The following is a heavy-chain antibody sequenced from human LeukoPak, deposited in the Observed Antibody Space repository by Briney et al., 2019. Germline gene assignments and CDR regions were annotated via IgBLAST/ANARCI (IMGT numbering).Heavy chain of an antibody. D-gene: IGHD3-3*01. Sequence: GESLKISCKGSGYTFSSYWIGWVRQMPGKGLEWMGIIYPGDSDTRYSPSLQGQVTISVDTSIGTAYLQWSSLKASGTAIYYCARQNDFRLDYWGQGNLVTVSS. CDR1: GYTFSSYW. V-gene: IGHV5-51*01. CDR2: IYPGDSDT. J-gene: IGHJ4*02. CDR3: ARQNDFRLDY.